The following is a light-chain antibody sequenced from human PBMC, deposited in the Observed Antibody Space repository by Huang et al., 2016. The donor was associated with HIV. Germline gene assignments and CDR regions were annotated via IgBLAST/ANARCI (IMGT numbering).Light chain of an antibody. CDR1: QSIDRY. CDR3: QQSYTTSRT. Sequence: DIQMTQSPSSLSASVGDRVTITCRASQSIDRYLNWYQQKPGSAPNVLIYAASNTKSGVPTRFSGTGSGTDFTLTISSLQPEDFAIYYCQQSYTTSRTFGQGTKVEMK. V-gene: IGKV1-39*01. J-gene: IGKJ1*01. CDR2: AAS.